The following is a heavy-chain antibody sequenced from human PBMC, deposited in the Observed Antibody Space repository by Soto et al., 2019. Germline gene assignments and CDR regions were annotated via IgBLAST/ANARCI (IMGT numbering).Heavy chain of an antibody. Sequence: QVQLQESGPGLVKPSETLSLMCTVSGGSISSYYWSWIRQPPGKGLEWIGYIYYSGSTNYNPSLTRRVTISVDTSKSQCSLKLSSVTAADTAVYYCARERRDGYKHYFDYWGQGTLVTVSS. CDR1: GGSISSYY. CDR2: IYYSGST. D-gene: IGHD5-12*01. V-gene: IGHV4-59*01. CDR3: ARERRDGYKHYFDY. J-gene: IGHJ4*02.